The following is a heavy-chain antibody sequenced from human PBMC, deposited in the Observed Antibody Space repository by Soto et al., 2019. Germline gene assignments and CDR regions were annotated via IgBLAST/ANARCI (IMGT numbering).Heavy chain of an antibody. J-gene: IGHJ6*03. Sequence: EVQVVESGGDLVQPGGSLRLSCAASGFTFSTYWMTWVRQAPGKGMEWVATIKQDGSEKYYVDSMKGRVTISRDNAKDQLYLQMNRLRVADTSVYYWSRGCGRARCHCYREVWGKGTTVTVSS. CDR2: IKQDGSEK. CDR3: SRGCGRARCHCYREV. D-gene: IGHD2-2*01. CDR1: GFTFSTYW. V-gene: IGHV3-7*01.